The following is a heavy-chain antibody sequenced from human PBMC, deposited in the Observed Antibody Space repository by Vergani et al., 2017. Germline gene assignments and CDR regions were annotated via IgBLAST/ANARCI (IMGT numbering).Heavy chain of an antibody. D-gene: IGHD3-22*01. CDR2: INHSGST. CDR1: GGSFSGYY. J-gene: IGHJ5*02. V-gene: IGHV4-34*01. CDR3: ARQGYYDSSLDWFDP. Sequence: QVQLQQWGAGLLKPSETLSLTCAVYGGSFSGYYWSWIRQPPGKGLEWIGEINHSGSTNYNPSLKSRVTISVDTSKNQFSLKLSSVTAADTAVYYCARQGYYDSSLDWFDPWGQGTLVTVSS.